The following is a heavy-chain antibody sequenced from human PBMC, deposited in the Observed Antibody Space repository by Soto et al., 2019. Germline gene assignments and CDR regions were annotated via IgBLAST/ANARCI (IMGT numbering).Heavy chain of an antibody. CDR3: ARGYSSGPDA. D-gene: IGHD6-19*01. J-gene: IGHJ5*02. V-gene: IGHV3-74*01. Sequence: EVQLVESGGGLVQPGGSLRLSCVASGFTFNDYWMHWVRQAPGKGLVWVARINGDGSTTTYADSVQGRFTISRANARNTLYLHLSSLRPEDTALYYCARGYSSGPDAWGQGTLFTVSS. CDR2: INGDGSTT. CDR1: GFTFNDYW.